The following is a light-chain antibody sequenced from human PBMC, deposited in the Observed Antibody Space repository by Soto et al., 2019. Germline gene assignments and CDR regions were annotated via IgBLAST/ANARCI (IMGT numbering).Light chain of an antibody. V-gene: IGLV2-14*03. CDR1: SSDVGGYNF. CDR3: GSQSSSSTWM. CDR2: EGT. Sequence: QSALTQAASVSGSPGQSITISCTGTSSDVGGYNFVSWYQQHPGKAPKLIIHEGTNRPSGVSGRVAGSQSGNTAFLTISGLQAEDEAVYYCGSQSSSSTWMFGGGTKLTVL. J-gene: IGLJ3*02.